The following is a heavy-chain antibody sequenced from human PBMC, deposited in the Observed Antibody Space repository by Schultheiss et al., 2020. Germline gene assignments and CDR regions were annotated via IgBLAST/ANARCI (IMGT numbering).Heavy chain of an antibody. Sequence: SQTLSLTCTVSGDSISSYYWSWIRQPPGKGLEWIGYIYYTGNTNYNPSLKSRLTISMDTSKNQFSLKLTSVTAADTAIYYCARSRTYYYDSSGNYYYYYGMDVWGQGTTVTVSS. V-gene: IGHV4-59*08. CDR2: IYYTGNT. CDR3: ARSRTYYYDSSGNYYYYYGMDV. CDR1: GDSISSYY. D-gene: IGHD3-22*01. J-gene: IGHJ6*02.